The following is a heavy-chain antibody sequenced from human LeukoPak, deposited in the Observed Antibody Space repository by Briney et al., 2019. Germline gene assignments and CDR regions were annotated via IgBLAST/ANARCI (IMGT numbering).Heavy chain of an antibody. CDR3: ARDVGSSWFSIWFDP. CDR2: IYASGSA. J-gene: IGHJ5*02. Sequence: SQTLSLTCTVSGGSISSDNYYWTWIRQPAGKGLEWIGRIYASGSANYNPSLKSRVTISVDTSKNQFSLKLNSVTAADTAMYYCARDVGSSWFSIWFDPWGQGTLVTVSS. V-gene: IGHV4-61*02. CDR1: GGSISSDNYY. D-gene: IGHD6-13*01.